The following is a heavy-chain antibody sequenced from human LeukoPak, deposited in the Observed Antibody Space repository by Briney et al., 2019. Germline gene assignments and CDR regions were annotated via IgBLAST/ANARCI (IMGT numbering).Heavy chain of an antibody. CDR1: GGTFSSYA. D-gene: IGHD2-15*01. J-gene: IGHJ4*02. CDR3: ARGLRYCSGGSCYSY. V-gene: IGHV1-69*01. Sequence: SVKVSCKASGGTFSSYAISWVRQAPGQGLEWMGGIIPIFGTANYAQKFQGRVTITADESTSTAYMELSSLRSEDTAVYYCARGLRYCSGGSCYSYWGQGTLVTVSS. CDR2: IIPIFGTA.